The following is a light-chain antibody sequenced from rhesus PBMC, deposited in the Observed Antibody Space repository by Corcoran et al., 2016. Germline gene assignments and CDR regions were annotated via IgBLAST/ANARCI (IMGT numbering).Light chain of an antibody. CDR1: QGISNY. V-gene: IGKV1-43*02. CDR2: DAY. CDR3: LQYNSDPPLP. Sequence: DIQMTQSPSSLSASVGDRVTITCRASQGISNYLSWYQQKPGKAPKLLIYDAYNLQSRVPSRFSGSGSGTDFTLTISSLRPEDFATYSCLQYNSDPPLPFGGWTKVEIK. J-gene: IGKJ4*01.